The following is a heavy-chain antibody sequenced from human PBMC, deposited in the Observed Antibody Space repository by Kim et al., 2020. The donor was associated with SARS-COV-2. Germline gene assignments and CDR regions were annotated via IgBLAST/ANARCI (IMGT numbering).Heavy chain of an antibody. D-gene: IGHD2-2*01. Sequence: ASVKVSCKVSGYTLTELSMHWVRQAPGKGLEWMGGFDPEDGETIYAQKFQGRVTMTEDTSTDTAYMELSSLRSEDTAVYYCATVSIVVVPAAHDAFDIWGQGTIVTVSS. CDR1: GYTLTELS. J-gene: IGHJ3*02. CDR2: FDPEDGET. V-gene: IGHV1-24*01. CDR3: ATVSIVVVPAAHDAFDI.